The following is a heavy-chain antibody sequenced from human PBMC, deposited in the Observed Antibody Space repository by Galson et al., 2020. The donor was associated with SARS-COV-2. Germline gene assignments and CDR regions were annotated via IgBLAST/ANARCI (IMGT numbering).Heavy chain of an antibody. V-gene: IGHV3-15*01. CDR3: TAIVGDGDTFDF. CDR2: IKANVHGGTT. J-gene: IGHJ3*01. CDR1: GFNFSNAW. Sequence: GESLKISCAASGFNFSNAWMSWVRQAPGKGLEWVGRIKANVHGGTTDYAAPVRGRFAISRDDSQNTMYLQLNSLKTEDTGVYYCTAIVGDGDTFDFWGQGTMLTVSS. D-gene: IGHD1-26*01.